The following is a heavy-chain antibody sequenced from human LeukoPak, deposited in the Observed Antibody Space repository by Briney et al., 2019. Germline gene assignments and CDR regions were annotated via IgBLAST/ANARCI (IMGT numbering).Heavy chain of an antibody. CDR2: IKSKTDGGTT. CDR1: GFTFSNAW. V-gene: IGHV3-15*05. Sequence: GGSLRLSCAASGFTFSNAWMSWVRQAPGKGLEWVGRIKSKTDGGTTDYAAPVKGRFTISRDDSKNTLYLQMNSLRAEDTALYYCASGGIYYGAAFGFWGQGTLVTVSS. D-gene: IGHD1-26*01. CDR3: ASGGIYYGAAFGF. J-gene: IGHJ4*02.